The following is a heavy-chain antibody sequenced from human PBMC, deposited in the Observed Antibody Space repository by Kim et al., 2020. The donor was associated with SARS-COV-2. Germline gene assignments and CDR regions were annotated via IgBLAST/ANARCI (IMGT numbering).Heavy chain of an antibody. CDR2: IWYDGSNK. J-gene: IGHJ6*02. Sequence: GGSLRLSCAASGFTFSSYAMHWVRQAPGKGLEWVAVIWYDGSNKYYADSVKGRFTISRDNSKNTLYLQMNSLRAEDTAVYYCAMASEWLVRHYYYGMDVWGQGTTVTVSS. V-gene: IGHV3-33*01. CDR3: AMASEWLVRHYYYGMDV. CDR1: GFTFSSYA. D-gene: IGHD6-19*01.